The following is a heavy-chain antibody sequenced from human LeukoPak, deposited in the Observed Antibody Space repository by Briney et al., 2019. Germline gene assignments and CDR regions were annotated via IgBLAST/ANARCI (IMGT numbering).Heavy chain of an antibody. CDR2: IYYSGST. Sequence: SETLSLTCTVSGGSISSYYWSWIRQPPGKGLEWLGYIYYSGSTNYNPSLKSRVTISVDTSKNQFSLKLSSVTAADTAVYYCARAHRTGNYYDIFWFDPWGQGTLVTVSS. CDR3: ARAHRTGNYYDIFWFDP. CDR1: GGSISSYY. V-gene: IGHV4-59*12. J-gene: IGHJ5*02. D-gene: IGHD1-26*01.